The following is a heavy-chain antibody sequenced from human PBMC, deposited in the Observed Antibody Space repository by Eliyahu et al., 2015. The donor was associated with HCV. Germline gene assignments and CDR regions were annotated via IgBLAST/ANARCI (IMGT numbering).Heavy chain of an antibody. Sequence: QVQLVESGGGVVQPGRSLXLSXAASGFTFSSXGMXWVRQAPGKGXEWVAXXWYDGSKKYYADSVKGRFTISRDNSKNTLYLQMNSLRGEDTAVYYCARAFPYYDPNYGVDDWGQGTTVTVSS. CDR2: XWYDGSKK. D-gene: IGHD3-3*01. CDR1: GFTFSSXG. V-gene: IGHV3-33*01. J-gene: IGHJ6*02. CDR3: ARAFPYYDPNYGVDD.